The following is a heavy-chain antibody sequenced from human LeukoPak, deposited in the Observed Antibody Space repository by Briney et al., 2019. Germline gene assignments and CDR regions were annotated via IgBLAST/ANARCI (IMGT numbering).Heavy chain of an antibody. CDR3: TTEKVVEMAYFDY. Sequence: KPGGSLRLSCAASGFTFSNAWMSWVRQAPGKGLEWVGRIKSKTDGGTTDYAAPVKGRFTISRDDSKNTLYLQMNSLKTEDTAVYYCTTEKVVEMAYFDYWGQGTLVTVSS. CDR2: IKSKTDGGTT. D-gene: IGHD5-24*01. J-gene: IGHJ4*02. CDR1: GFTFSNAW. V-gene: IGHV3-15*01.